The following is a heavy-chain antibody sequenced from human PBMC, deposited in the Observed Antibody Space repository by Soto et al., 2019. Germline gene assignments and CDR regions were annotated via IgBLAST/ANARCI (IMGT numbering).Heavy chain of an antibody. CDR3: ARGRIIDCSSTSCPNYYYYYMDV. CDR1: GGSISSGGYY. V-gene: IGHV4-31*03. Sequence: PSETLSLTCTVSGGSISSGGYYWSWIRQHPGKGLEWIGYIYYSGSTYYNPSLKSRVTISVDTSKNQFSLKLSSVTAADTAVYYCARGRIIDCSSTSCPNYYYYYMDVWGKGTTVTVSS. D-gene: IGHD2-2*01. CDR2: IYYSGST. J-gene: IGHJ6*03.